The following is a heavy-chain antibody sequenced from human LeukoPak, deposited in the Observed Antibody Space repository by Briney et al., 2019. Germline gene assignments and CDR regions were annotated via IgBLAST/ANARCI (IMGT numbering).Heavy chain of an antibody. D-gene: IGHD6-13*01. CDR2: FNPKSGNK. J-gene: IGHJ4*02. CDR1: GYMFTDYF. CDR3: ARAQQLTAPAGTFADN. Sequence: ASVKVSCKASGYMFTDYFMHWVRQAPGQGPEWMGWFNPKSGNKKYAQQFQGRVTMTRDTSINTAYTELSGLTSDDTAIYHCARAQQLTAPAGTFADNWGQGTLVTVSS. V-gene: IGHV1-2*02.